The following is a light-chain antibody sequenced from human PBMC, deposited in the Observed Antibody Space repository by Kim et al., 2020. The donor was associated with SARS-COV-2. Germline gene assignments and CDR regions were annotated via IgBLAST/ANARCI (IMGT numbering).Light chain of an antibody. J-gene: IGLJ3*02. CDR1: SSTIGAGYD. Sequence: QRVTTSCTGSSSTIGAGYDVHWYQQLPGTAPNLLIYGNSNRPSGVPDRFSGSKSGTSASLAITGLQAEDEADYYCQSYDSSLSGWVFGGGTQLTVL. CDR3: QSYDSSLSGWV. CDR2: GNS. V-gene: IGLV1-40*01.